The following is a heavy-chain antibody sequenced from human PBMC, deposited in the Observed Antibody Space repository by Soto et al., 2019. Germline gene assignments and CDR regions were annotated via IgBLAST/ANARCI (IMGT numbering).Heavy chain of an antibody. CDR1: GFTFSSYA. V-gene: IGHV3-23*01. J-gene: IGHJ4*02. CDR3: AKYVLLWFGEIRYFDY. Sequence: EVQLLESGGDLVQPGGSLRLSCAASGFTFSSYAMSWVRQAPGKGLEWVSAISGSGGSTYYADSVKGRFTISRDNSKNTLYLQMNSLRAEDTAVYYCAKYVLLWFGEIRYFDYWGQGTLVTVSS. D-gene: IGHD3-10*01. CDR2: ISGSGGST.